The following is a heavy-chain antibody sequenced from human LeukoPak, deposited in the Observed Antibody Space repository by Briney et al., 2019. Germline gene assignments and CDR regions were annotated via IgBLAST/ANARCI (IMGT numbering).Heavy chain of an antibody. Sequence: GGSLRLSCAASGLTFSSYAMSWVRQAPGKGLEWVSAISGSGGSTYYADSVKGRFTISRDNSKNTLYLQMNSLRAEDTAVYYCARDIGYCSGGSCFNWFDPWGQGTLVTVSS. CDR2: ISGSGGST. D-gene: IGHD2-15*01. J-gene: IGHJ5*02. V-gene: IGHV3-23*01. CDR3: ARDIGYCSGGSCFNWFDP. CDR1: GLTFSSYA.